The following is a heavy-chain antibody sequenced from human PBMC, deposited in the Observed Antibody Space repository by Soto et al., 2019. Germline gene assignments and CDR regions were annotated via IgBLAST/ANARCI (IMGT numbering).Heavy chain of an antibody. V-gene: IGHV1-3*01. J-gene: IGHJ6*02. CDR3: ARVLWFGELFPTYYYGMDV. CDR2: INAGNGNT. Sequence: ASVKVSCEASRYTYTSDGMYWVRPAPGQKLEWMGWINAGNGNTKYSQKFQGRVTFTRDTSANTAYMELSSLRSEDTAVYYCARVLWFGELFPTYYYGMDVWGQGTTVTVSS. CDR1: RYTYTSDG. D-gene: IGHD3-10*01.